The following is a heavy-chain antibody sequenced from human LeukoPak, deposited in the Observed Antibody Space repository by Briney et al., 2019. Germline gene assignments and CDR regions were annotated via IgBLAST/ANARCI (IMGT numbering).Heavy chain of an antibody. J-gene: IGHJ3*02. D-gene: IGHD3-22*01. CDR2: IYYSGST. CDR1: GGSISSGGYY. CDR3: ARVPNYYDSSVHAFDI. Sequence: SQTLSLTCTVSGGSISSGGYYWSWIRQHPGKGLEWIGYIYYSGSTYYNPSLKSRVTISVDTSKNQFSLKLSSVTAADTAVYYCARVPNYYDSSVHAFDIWGQGTMVTVSS. V-gene: IGHV4-31*03.